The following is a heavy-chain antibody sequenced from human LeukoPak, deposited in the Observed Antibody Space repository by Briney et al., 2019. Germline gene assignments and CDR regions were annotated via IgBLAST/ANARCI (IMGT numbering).Heavy chain of an antibody. Sequence: NTSETLSLTCTVSGGSISSGDYYWSWIRQPPGKGLEWIGYIYYSGSTYYNPSLKSRVTISVDTSKNQFSLKLSSVTAADTAVYYCARNTREWLRGIYYYMDVWGKGTTVTVSS. V-gene: IGHV4-30-4*08. CDR3: ARNTREWLRGIYYYMDV. CDR2: IYYSGST. D-gene: IGHD3-3*01. CDR1: GGSISSGDYY. J-gene: IGHJ6*03.